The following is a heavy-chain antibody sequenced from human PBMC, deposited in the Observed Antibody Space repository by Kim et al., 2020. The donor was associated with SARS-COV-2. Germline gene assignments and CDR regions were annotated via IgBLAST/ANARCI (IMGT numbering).Heavy chain of an antibody. D-gene: IGHD2-15*01. CDR3: AKGGCSGGSCQYDY. CDR1: GFTFDDYA. J-gene: IGHJ4*02. CDR2: ISGDCGTT. Sequence: GGSLRLSCAASGFTFDDYAMNWVRQAPGKGLEWVSLISGDCGTTNYADPVKGRFTISRDNSKNSLYLQMNSLRTEDTALYYCAKGGCSGGSCQYDYWGQG. V-gene: IGHV3-43*02.